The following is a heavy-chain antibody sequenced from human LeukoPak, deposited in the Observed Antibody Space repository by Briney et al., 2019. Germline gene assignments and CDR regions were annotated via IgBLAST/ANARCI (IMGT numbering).Heavy chain of an antibody. D-gene: IGHD3-10*01. CDR1: GGSISSSSYY. CDR2: IYYSGST. Sequence: SETLSLTCTVSGGSISSSSYYWGWIRQPPGKGLEWIGSIYYSGSTYYNPSLKSRVTISVDTSKNQFSLKLSSVTAADTAVYYCARVRKGIHYFDYWGQGTLVTVSS. J-gene: IGHJ4*02. CDR3: ARVRKGIHYFDY. V-gene: IGHV4-39*07.